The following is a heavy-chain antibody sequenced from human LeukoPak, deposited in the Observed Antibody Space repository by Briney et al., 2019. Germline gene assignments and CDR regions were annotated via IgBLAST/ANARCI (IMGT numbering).Heavy chain of an antibody. V-gene: IGHV3-7*03. CDR3: ARGGGLDV. J-gene: IGHJ6*02. CDR2: INHNGNVN. CDR1: GFTFSSYW. Sequence: GGSLRLSCAASGFTFSSYWMNWARQAPGKGLEWVASINHNGNVNYYVDSVKGRFTISRDNAKNSLYLQMSNLRAEGTAVYFCARGGGLDVWGQGATVTVSS. D-gene: IGHD3-16*01.